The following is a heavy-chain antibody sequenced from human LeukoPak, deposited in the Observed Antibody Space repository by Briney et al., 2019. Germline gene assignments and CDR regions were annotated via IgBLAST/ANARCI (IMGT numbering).Heavy chain of an antibody. D-gene: IGHD1-1*01. J-gene: IGHJ4*02. CDR2: IGTAGDT. CDR1: GFTFSDYD. Sequence: GGSLRLFCAASGFTFSDYDMHWVRQATGKGLEWVSAIGTAGDTYYTGSVKGRFTISRENAKNSLYLQMNSLRAGDTAVYYCARVAKERVGGVYYFDYWGQGTLVTVSS. V-gene: IGHV3-13*01. CDR3: ARVAKERVGGVYYFDY.